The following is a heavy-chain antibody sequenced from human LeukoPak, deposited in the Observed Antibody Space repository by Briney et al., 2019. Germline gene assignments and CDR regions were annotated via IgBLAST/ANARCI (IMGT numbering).Heavy chain of an antibody. Sequence: SETPSLTCTVSGASISNGDYYWSWIRQSPGKGLEWIGNIYYRGSTYYNPSLKSRVTISVATSKNLFSLNLRSVTAADTAVYFCARVFVLQEGRPSKDLYYFDYWGQGTLVTVSS. D-gene: IGHD6-6*01. CDR1: GASISNGDYY. V-gene: IGHV4-30-4*01. CDR2: IYYRGST. J-gene: IGHJ4*02. CDR3: ARVFVLQEGRPSKDLYYFDY.